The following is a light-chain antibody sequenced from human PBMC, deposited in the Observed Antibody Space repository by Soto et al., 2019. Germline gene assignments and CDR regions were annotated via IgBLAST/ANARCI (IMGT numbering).Light chain of an antibody. J-gene: IGKJ5*01. CDR3: QQYASSPPT. CDR1: QSVTSSY. Sequence: EIVLTQSPGTLPLSPGERATLSCRAGQSVTSSYLAWYRQKPGQAPRLLIYGASNRATGIPDRFSGSVSGTDFTLTIIRLEPEDFAVYYCQQYASSPPTFGQGTRLEIK. V-gene: IGKV3-20*01. CDR2: GAS.